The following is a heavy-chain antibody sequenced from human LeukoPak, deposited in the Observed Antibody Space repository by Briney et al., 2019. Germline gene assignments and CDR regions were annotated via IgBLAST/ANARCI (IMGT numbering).Heavy chain of an antibody. CDR2: ISLNGAST. J-gene: IGHJ4*02. Sequence: GGSLRLSCSASGFTFSNFALHWVRQAPGKGLEYLAAISLNGASTYYADAVKGRFTISRDNSKNTLYLQMNSLSTEDTAVYYCVKDEADIAVVQWGPGTLVTVSS. V-gene: IGHV3-64D*06. D-gene: IGHD2-2*01. CDR1: GFTFSNFA. CDR3: VKDEADIAVVQ.